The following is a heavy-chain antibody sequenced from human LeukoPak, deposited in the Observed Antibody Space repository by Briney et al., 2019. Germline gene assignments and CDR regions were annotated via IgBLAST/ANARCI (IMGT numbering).Heavy chain of an antibody. CDR1: GFTFSSYG. J-gene: IGHJ4*02. Sequence: PGRCLRLSCAASGFTFSSYGMHWVRQAPGKGLEWVAVTSSDLNVKLYADSVKGRFTISRDNSRSTLYLQMNSLRPEDTAIYYCAREGYYGSGSPPSLYFDYWGQGTLVTVSS. CDR2: TSSDLNVK. D-gene: IGHD3-10*01. CDR3: AREGYYGSGSPPSLYFDY. V-gene: IGHV3-30*03.